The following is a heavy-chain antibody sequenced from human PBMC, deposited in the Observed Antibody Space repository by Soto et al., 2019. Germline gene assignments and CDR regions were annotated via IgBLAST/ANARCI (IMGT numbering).Heavy chain of an antibody. V-gene: IGHV3-11*03. CDR3: TSAAIKGDLLDY. CDR1: GFTFSDYY. CDR2: ISSSSSYT. Sequence: PGGSLRLSCAASGFTFSDYYMSWIRQAPGKGLEWLSYISSSSSYTNYADSVKGRFTISRDNAKNSLYLQMNSLRAYYTAVYSSTSAAIKGDLLDYCAHRT. D-gene: IGHD3-16*01. J-gene: IGHJ4*01.